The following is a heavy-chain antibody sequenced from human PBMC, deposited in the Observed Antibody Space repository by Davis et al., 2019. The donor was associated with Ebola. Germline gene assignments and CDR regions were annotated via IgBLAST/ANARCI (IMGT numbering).Heavy chain of an antibody. V-gene: IGHV4-39*01. D-gene: IGHD1-26*01. CDR1: GGSISSGSYY. CDR2: IYYSGST. CDR3: ARHFIVGATGYYMDV. J-gene: IGHJ6*03. Sequence: PGGSLRLSCTVSGGSISSGSYYWSWIRQPPGKGLEWIGSIYYSGSTYYNPSLKSRVTISVDTSKNQFSLKLSSVTAADTAVYYCARHFIVGATGYYMDVWGKGTTVTVSS.